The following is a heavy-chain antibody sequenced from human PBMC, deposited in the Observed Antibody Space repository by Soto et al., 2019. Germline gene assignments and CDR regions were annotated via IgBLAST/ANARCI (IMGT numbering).Heavy chain of an antibody. J-gene: IGHJ6*02. D-gene: IGHD2-21*02. CDR1: GGSISSSNW. CDR3: ARVTEVVTATGAYYGMDV. V-gene: IGHV4-4*02. Sequence: QVQLQESGPGLVKPSGTLSLTCAVSGGSISSSNWWSWVRQPPGKGLEWIGEIYHSGSTNYNPSLKSRVTISVDKCKNQFSSERGSVTAADTAVYYCARVTEVVTATGAYYGMDVWGQGTTVTVSS. CDR2: IYHSGST.